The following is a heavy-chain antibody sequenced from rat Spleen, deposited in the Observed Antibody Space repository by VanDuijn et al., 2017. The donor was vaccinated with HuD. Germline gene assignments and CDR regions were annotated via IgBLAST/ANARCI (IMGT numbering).Heavy chain of an antibody. CDR1: GFNFKDDW. J-gene: IGHJ3*01. V-gene: IGHV4-2*01. D-gene: IGHD4-3*01. CDR2: VNKDSSII. CDR3: VRQETSGYSNWFTY. Sequence: EVKLVESGGGLVQPGRSLKLSCEASGFNFKDDWMGWVRQAPGKGLEWIGEVNKDSSIIKYTPSLKDKITVSRDNAQNTLYLQMSKLGSEDKAIYYCVRQETSGYSNWFTYWGQGTLVTVSS.